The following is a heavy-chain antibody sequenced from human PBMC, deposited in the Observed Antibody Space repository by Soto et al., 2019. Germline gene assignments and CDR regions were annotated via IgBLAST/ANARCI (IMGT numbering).Heavy chain of an antibody. J-gene: IGHJ4*02. CDR2: VSGGGDGT. V-gene: IGHV3-23*01. D-gene: IGHD2-15*01. CDR1: GSTFSSFV. Sequence: EEQLLESGGGLLQPGGSLRLSCAASGSTFSSFVMNWVRKPPGEGLEWVSTVSGGGDGTYYADSVKGRFTISRDNSKHTLYLQMNLLSAEVTAVYLCAKNGYCGTGKWSAFNYWGQGTLVTVSS. CDR3: AKNGYCGTGKWSAFNY.